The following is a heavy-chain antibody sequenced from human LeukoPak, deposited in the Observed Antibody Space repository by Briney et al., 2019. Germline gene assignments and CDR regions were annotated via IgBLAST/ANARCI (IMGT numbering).Heavy chain of an antibody. CDR2: IYSGGST. Sequence: GASLRLSCAASGFTVSSNYMSWVRQAPGKGLEWVSVIYSGGSTYYADSVKGRFTISRDNSKNTLYLQMNSLRAEDTAVYYCANLIAAAGTDFDYWGQGTLVTVSS. CDR1: GFTVSSNY. V-gene: IGHV3-53*01. CDR3: ANLIAAAGTDFDY. J-gene: IGHJ4*02. D-gene: IGHD6-13*01.